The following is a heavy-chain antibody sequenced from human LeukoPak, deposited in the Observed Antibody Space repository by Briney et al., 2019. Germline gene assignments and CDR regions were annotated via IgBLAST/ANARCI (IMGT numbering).Heavy chain of an antibody. CDR3: ARLVHGSGWFGPEYYFDY. J-gene: IGHJ4*02. CDR2: IYSGGST. CDR1: GFTVSSNY. V-gene: IGHV3-66*01. D-gene: IGHD6-19*01. Sequence: PGGSLRLSCAASGFTVSSNYMSWVRQAPGKGLEWVSVIYSGGSTYYADSVKGRFTISRDNSKNTLYLQMNSLRAEDTAVYYCARLVHGSGWFGPEYYFDYWGQGTLVTVSS.